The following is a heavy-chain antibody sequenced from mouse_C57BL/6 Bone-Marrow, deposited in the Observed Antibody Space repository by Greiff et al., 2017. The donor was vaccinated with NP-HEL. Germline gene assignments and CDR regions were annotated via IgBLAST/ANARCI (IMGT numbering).Heavy chain of an antibody. V-gene: IGHV1-15*01. J-gene: IGHJ2*01. CDR3: TRCDLTRFDY. Sequence: VQRVESGAELVRPGASVTLSCKASGYTFTDYEMHWVKQTPVHGLEWIGAIDPETGGTAYNQKFKGKAILTADKSSSTAYMELRSLTSEDSAVYYCTRCDLTRFDYWGQGTTLTVSS. CDR1: GYTFTDYE. CDR2: IDPETGGT.